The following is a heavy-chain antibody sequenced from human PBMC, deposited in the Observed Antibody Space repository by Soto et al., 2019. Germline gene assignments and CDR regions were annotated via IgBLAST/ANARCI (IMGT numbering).Heavy chain of an antibody. CDR3: AGEGGRVAAAGYGLDV. D-gene: IGHD6-13*01. J-gene: IGHJ6*02. CDR2: ISYDGRYK. CDR1: GFTFDTYA. Sequence: PGGSLRLSCAASGFTFDTYAMHWVRQAPGKGLEWVAVISYDGRYKYYADSVKGRFTISRDNSKNTLYVQMNSLRPEDTAVYYCAGEGGRVAAAGYGLDVWGQGTTVTASS. V-gene: IGHV3-30*04.